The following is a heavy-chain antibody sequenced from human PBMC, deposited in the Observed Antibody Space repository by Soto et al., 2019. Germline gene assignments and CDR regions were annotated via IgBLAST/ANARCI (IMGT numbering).Heavy chain of an antibody. D-gene: IGHD3-3*01. CDR2: ISSSSSYT. CDR1: GFTFSDYY. J-gene: IGHJ5*02. CDR3: AKRYYDFWSGYSPPWFDP. V-gene: IGHV3-11*03. Sequence: GGSLRLSCAASGFTFSDYYMSWIRQAPGKGLEWVSYISSSSSYTNYADSVKGRFTISRDNSKNTLYLQMNSLRAEDTAVYYCAKRYYDFWSGYSPPWFDPWGQGTLVTVSS.